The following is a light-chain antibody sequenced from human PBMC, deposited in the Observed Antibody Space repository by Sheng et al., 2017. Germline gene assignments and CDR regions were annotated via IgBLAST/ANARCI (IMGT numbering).Light chain of an antibody. CDR2: AAS. J-gene: IGKJ2*01. Sequence: DIQLTQSPSFLSASVGDRVTITCRASQGINNYLAWYQQKPGKAPNLLIYAASTLQSGVPSRFSGSGSGTEFTLTISSLQPEDFATYYCQQLNSYPYTFGPGDQAGDQT. CDR1: QGINNY. V-gene: IGKV1-9*01. CDR3: QQLNSYPYT.